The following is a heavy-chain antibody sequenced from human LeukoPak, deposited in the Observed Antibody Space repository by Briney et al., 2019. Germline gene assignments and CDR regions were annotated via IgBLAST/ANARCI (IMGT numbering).Heavy chain of an antibody. CDR2: INPNTGNP. V-gene: IGHV7-4-1*02. CDR1: GYTFTSYA. Sequence: GASVKVSCKASGYTFTSYAMNWVRQAPGQELEWTGWINPNTGNPTYAQGFTGRFVFSLDTSVSTAYLQISSLKAEDTAVYYCARDKIMITFGGVIANWFDPWGQGTLVTVSS. J-gene: IGHJ5*02. D-gene: IGHD3-16*02. CDR3: ARDKIMITFGGVIANWFDP.